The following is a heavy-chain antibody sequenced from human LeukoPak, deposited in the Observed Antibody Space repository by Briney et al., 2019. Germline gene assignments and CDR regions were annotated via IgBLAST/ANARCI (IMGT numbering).Heavy chain of an antibody. V-gene: IGHV1-18*01. CDR1: GYTFTSYG. CDR2: ISAYNGNT. J-gene: IGHJ4*02. D-gene: IGHD3-3*01. Sequence: ASVKVSCKASGYTFTSYGISWVRQAPGQGLGWMGWISAYNGNTNYAQKLQGRVTMTTDTSTSTAYMELRSLRSDDTAVYYCATFPAPHDFWSGYSLGYFDYWGQGTLVTVSS. CDR3: ATFPAPHDFWSGYSLGYFDY.